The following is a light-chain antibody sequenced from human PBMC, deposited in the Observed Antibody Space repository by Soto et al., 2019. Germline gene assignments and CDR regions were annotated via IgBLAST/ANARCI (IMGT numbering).Light chain of an antibody. CDR2: KTS. V-gene: IGKV1-5*03. CDR3: QQYKSFSLT. CDR1: QSINNW. J-gene: IGKJ4*01. Sequence: DILMTQSPSTLSASVGDRVTITCRASQSINNWFAWYQQKPGKAPKLLIYKTSDLESGVPSRFSGSGSGTEFSLTISSLQPDDFATYYCQQYKSFSLTFGGGTRVEVK.